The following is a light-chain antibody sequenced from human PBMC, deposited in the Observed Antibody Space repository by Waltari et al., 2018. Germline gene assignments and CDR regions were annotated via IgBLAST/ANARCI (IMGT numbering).Light chain of an antibody. Sequence: QSALTQPASVSGTPGQSITISCSGTTSDVGSYDLVSWYQQHPGEAPKLLICEVFKRPPDTSSRFSGAKSGSTASLTISGLQPEDEADYYCCSYAGRGTYVFGSGNKVTVL. CDR3: CSYAGRGTYV. CDR2: EVF. V-gene: IGLV2-23*02. J-gene: IGLJ1*01. CDR1: TSDVGSYDL.